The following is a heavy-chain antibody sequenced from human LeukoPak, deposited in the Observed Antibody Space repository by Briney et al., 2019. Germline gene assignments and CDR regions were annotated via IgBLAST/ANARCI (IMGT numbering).Heavy chain of an antibody. V-gene: IGHV3-11*01. CDR2: ISSSGATI. J-gene: IGHJ5*02. D-gene: IGHD4-11*01. Sequence: PGGSLRLSCAASGFALSDYYMSWIRQAPGKGLEWVSYISSSGATIYYADSVKGRFSISRDNAKNTLYLQMNSLRAEDTAVYYGARATITTRWFDPWGQGTLVTVSP. CDR1: GFALSDYY. CDR3: ARATITTRWFDP.